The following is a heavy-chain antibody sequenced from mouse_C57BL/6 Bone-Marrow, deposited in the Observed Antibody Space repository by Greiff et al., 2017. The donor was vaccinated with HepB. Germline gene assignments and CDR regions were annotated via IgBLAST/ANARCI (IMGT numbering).Heavy chain of an antibody. D-gene: IGHD2-4*01. CDR1: GYTFTSYW. V-gene: IGHV1-55*01. Sequence: VKLQQPGAELVKPGASVKMSCKASGYTFTSYWITWVKQRPGQGLEWIGDIYPGSGSTNYNEKFKSKATLTVETSSSTAYMQLSSLTSEDSAVYYCARWGDYDGGAYYAMDYWGQGTSVTVSS. J-gene: IGHJ4*01. CDR3: ARWGDYDGGAYYAMDY. CDR2: IYPGSGST.